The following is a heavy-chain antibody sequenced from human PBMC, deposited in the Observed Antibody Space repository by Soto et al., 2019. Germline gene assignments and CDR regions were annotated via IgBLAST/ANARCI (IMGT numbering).Heavy chain of an antibody. D-gene: IGHD1-26*01. J-gene: IGHJ6*02. CDR3: AKDVVVGATTGLGDYYYYYGMDV. Sequence: QVQLVESGGGVVQPGRSLRLSCAASGFTFSSYGMHWVRQAPGKGLEWVAVISYDGSNKYYADSVKGRFTISRDNSKNTLYLQMNSLRAEDTAVYHCAKDVVVGATTGLGDYYYYYGMDVWGQGTTVTVSS. CDR1: GFTFSSYG. V-gene: IGHV3-30*18. CDR2: ISYDGSNK.